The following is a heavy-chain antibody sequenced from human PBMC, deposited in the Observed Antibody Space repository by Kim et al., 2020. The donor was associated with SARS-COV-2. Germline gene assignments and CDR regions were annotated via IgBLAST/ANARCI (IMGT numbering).Heavy chain of an antibody. CDR3: ARASGCSGGSCYRGDYYYYYGMDV. Sequence: GGSLRLSCAASGFTFSSYSMNWVRQAPGKGLEWVSSISSSSSYIYYADSVKGRFTISRDNAKNSLYLQMNSLRAEDTAVYYCARASGCSGGSCYRGDYYYYYGMDVWGQGTTVTVSS. CDR1: GFTFSSYS. V-gene: IGHV3-21*01. CDR2: ISSSSSYI. J-gene: IGHJ6*02. D-gene: IGHD2-15*01.